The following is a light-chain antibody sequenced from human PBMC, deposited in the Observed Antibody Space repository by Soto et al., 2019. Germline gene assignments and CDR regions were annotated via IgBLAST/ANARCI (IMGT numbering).Light chain of an antibody. CDR1: QSISSW. CDR2: DAS. V-gene: IGKV1-5*01. CDR3: QQSYSTP. J-gene: IGKJ4*01. Sequence: DIQMTPSPSTLSASVVDRVTITCRASQSISSWLAWYQQKPGKAPKLLIYDASSLESGVPSRFSGSGSGTDFTLTISSLQPEDFATYYCQQSYSTPFGGGTKVDIK.